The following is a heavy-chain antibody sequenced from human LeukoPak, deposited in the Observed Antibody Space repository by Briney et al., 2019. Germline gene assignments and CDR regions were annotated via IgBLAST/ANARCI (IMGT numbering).Heavy chain of an antibody. D-gene: IGHD1-26*01. V-gene: IGHV4-59*01. CDR3: ARQKGYYQNFDF. Sequence: SETLSLTCTVSRGSIGSYYWSWIRQPPGKGLEWIGYIYYGGTNYNPSLESRLTMSVDTSRNQFSLNLASVTAADTAVYYCARQKGYYQNFDFWGPGTLVTVSS. CDR2: IYYGGT. J-gene: IGHJ4*02. CDR1: RGSIGSYY.